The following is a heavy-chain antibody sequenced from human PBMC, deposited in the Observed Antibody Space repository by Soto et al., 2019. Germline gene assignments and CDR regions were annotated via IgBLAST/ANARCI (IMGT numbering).Heavy chain of an antibody. V-gene: IGHV1-18*01. Sequence: QIQLVQSGGEVRTPGASVKVSCKASGYTFSSYGITWVRQAPGQGLEWLGWINPSSGETNYAQKFQGRVTVTTDTSTTTVYMELRNLTFDDTGVYYCARVWYPRFDPWGQGTLVTVSS. CDR1: GYTFSSYG. CDR2: INPSSGET. D-gene: IGHD6-13*01. CDR3: ARVWYPRFDP. J-gene: IGHJ5*02.